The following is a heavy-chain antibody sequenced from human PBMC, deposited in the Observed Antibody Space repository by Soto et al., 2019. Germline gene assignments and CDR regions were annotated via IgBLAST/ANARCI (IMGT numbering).Heavy chain of an antibody. CDR3: ARQADIVAMDY. V-gene: IGHV4-39*01. Sequence: SETLSLTCTVSGGSISSSSYYWGWIRQPPGKGLEWIGSIYYSGSTYYNPSLKSRVTISVDTSKNQFSLKLSSVTAADTAVYYCARQADIVAMDYWGQGTLVTVSS. CDR1: GGSISSSSYY. D-gene: IGHD5-12*01. J-gene: IGHJ4*02. CDR2: IYYSGST.